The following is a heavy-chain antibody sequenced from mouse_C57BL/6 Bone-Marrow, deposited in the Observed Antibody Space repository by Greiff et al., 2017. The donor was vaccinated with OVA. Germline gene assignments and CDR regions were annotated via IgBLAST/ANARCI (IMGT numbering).Heavy chain of an antibody. J-gene: IGHJ4*01. CDR1: GYTFTSYW. D-gene: IGHD1-1*01. Sequence: QVQLQQPGAELVKPGASVKLSCKASGYTFTSYWMHWVKQRPGQGLEWIGMIHPNSGSTNYNEKFKSKATLTVDKSSSPAYMQLSSLTSEDSAVYYCASKSRMTTVVARYAMDYWGQGTSVTVSS. CDR3: ASKSRMTTVVARYAMDY. V-gene: IGHV1-64*01. CDR2: IHPNSGST.